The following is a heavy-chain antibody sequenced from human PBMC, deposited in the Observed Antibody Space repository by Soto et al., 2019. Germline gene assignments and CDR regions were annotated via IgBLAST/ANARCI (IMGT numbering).Heavy chain of an antibody. V-gene: IGHV4-34*01. J-gene: IGHJ4*02. CDR1: GGSFSGYY. Sequence: SETLSLTCAVYGGSFSGYYWSWIRQPPGKGLEWIGEINHSGSTNYNPSLKSLVTISVDTSKNQFSLKLSSVTAADTAVYYCARGINPGRVFDYWGQGTLVTVSS. CDR2: INHSGST. D-gene: IGHD3-10*01. CDR3: ARGINPGRVFDY.